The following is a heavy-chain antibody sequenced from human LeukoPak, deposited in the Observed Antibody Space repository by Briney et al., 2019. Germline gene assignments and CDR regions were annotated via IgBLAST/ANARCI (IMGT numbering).Heavy chain of an antibody. D-gene: IGHD1-26*01. V-gene: IGHV3-21*01. Sequence: GGPLRLSCTASGFAFSTYDMNWVRQAPGKGLEWVSYISGGSTYIYYTDSVKGRFTISRDNAKNSLNLQMESLSAEDTAVYYCARESGIMVGDYYYYYMDVWGIGTTVTVSS. J-gene: IGHJ6*03. CDR2: ISGGSTYI. CDR3: ARESGIMVGDYYYYYMDV. CDR1: GFAFSTYD.